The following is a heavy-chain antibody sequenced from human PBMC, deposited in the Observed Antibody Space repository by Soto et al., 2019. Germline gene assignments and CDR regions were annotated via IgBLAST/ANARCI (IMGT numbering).Heavy chain of an antibody. CDR1: GDSVSSNSAA. J-gene: IGHJ6*02. V-gene: IGHV6-1*01. Sequence: PSQTLSLTCAISGDSVSSNSAAWNWIRQSPSRGLKWLGRTYYRSKWYNDYAVSVKSRITINPDTSKNQFSLQLNSVTPEDTAVYYCARDVVAGNYYYYYGMDVWGQGTTVTVSS. CDR3: ARDVVAGNYYYYYGMDV. CDR2: TYYRSKWYN. D-gene: IGHD6-19*01.